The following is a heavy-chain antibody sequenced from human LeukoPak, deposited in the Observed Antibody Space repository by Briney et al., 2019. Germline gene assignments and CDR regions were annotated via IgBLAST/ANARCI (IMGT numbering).Heavy chain of an antibody. Sequence: GGSLRLSCAASGFTFSGYAMSWVRQAPGKGLEWVSAISGSGGSTYYADSVKGRFTISRDNSKNTLYLQMNSLRAEDTAVYYCARETGSAVGSTDFDYWGQGTLVTVSS. CDR3: ARETGSAVGSTDFDY. D-gene: IGHD4-17*01. CDR1: GFTFSGYA. V-gene: IGHV3-23*01. CDR2: ISGSGGST. J-gene: IGHJ4*02.